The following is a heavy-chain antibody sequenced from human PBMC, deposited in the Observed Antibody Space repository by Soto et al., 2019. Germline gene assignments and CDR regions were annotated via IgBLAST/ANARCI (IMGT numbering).Heavy chain of an antibody. CDR3: ARAEPYSTSSPFDY. D-gene: IGHD6-6*01. CDR2: MNSNSGNT. Sequence: QVQLVQSGAEVKKPGASVKVSCKTSGYTFTNYNINWVRQAPGQGREWMGWMNSNSGNTGYAQKFQGRVTMTRNNSINTAYMELSSLRSGDTAVYYCARAEPYSTSSPFDYWGQGTLVTVSS. CDR1: GYTFTNYN. J-gene: IGHJ4*02. V-gene: IGHV1-8*01.